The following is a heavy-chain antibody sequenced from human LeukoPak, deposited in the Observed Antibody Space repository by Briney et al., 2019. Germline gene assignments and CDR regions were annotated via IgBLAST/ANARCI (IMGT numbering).Heavy chain of an antibody. CDR3: VKGDEYNDFWSGYFDY. V-gene: IGHV3-23*01. Sequence: PGGSLRLSCTASGFNFSTYDMTWVRQAPGRGLECVSSIVGSGGRTYYADSVKGRFTISRDNSKNTVYLHMNSLRAEDTALYYCVKGDEYNDFWSGYFDYWGQGTLVTVSS. CDR2: IVGSGGRT. J-gene: IGHJ4*02. CDR1: GFNFSTYD. D-gene: IGHD3-3*01.